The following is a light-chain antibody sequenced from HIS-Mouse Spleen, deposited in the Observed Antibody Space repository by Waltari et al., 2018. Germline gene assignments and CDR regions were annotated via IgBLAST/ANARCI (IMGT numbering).Light chain of an antibody. J-gene: IGKJ2*01. CDR2: AAS. V-gene: IGKV3-11*01. Sequence: EIVLTQSPATLSLSPGERATLSCRASQSFSSYLAWYQQKPGQAPRLLIYAASNRATGIPARVSGSGSGTDFTLTISSLEPEDFAVYYCQQRSNWPPYTFGQGTKLEIK. CDR1: QSFSSY. CDR3: QQRSNWPPYT.